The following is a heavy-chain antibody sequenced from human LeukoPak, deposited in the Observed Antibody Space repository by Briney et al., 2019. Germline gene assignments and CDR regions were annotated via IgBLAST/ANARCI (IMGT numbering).Heavy chain of an antibody. V-gene: IGHV4-38-2*01. CDR1: GYSISSGYY. J-gene: IGHJ3*02. D-gene: IGHD5-12*01. Sequence: PSETLSLTCAVSGYSISSGYYWGWIRQPPGKGLEWIGSIYHSGSTYYNPSLKSRVTISVDTSKNQFSLKLSSVTAADTAVYYCARPLASILDAFGIWGQGTMVTVSS. CDR3: ARPLASILDAFGI. CDR2: IYHSGST.